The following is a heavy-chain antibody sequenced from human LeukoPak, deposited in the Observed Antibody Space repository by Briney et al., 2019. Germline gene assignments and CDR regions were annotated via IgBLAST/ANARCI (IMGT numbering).Heavy chain of an antibody. CDR2: ISWNSGSI. D-gene: IGHD6-19*01. J-gene: IGHJ3*02. CDR3: AKDKAAGPSARAFDI. V-gene: IGHV3-9*01. CDR1: GCTIDNYA. Sequence: SLRLTCTASGCTIDNYAMNWVRQAPGKGLEWIAGISWNSGSIGYADSVKGRFTNSRDNAKNSLYLQMNILRAEDTALYYCAKDKAAGPSARAFDIWGEGRMVTVSS.